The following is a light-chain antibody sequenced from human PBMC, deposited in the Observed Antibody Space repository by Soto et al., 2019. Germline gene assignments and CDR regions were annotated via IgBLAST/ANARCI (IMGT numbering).Light chain of an antibody. CDR2: SNN. Sequence: QSGLTQPPSASGTPGQRVTISCSGSGSNIGSNTVNWYQQLPGTAPKLLIYSNNQRPSGVPDRFSGSKSGTSASLAISGLQSEDEADYYCGAWDDSLNGHYVFGTGTKVTVL. CDR1: GSNIGSNT. CDR3: GAWDDSLNGHYV. J-gene: IGLJ1*01. V-gene: IGLV1-44*01.